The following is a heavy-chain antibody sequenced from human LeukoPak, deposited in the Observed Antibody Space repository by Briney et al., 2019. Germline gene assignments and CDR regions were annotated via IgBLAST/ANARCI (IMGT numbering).Heavy chain of an antibody. D-gene: IGHD4-11*01. Sequence: SETLSLTCTVSGGSISSSSYYWGWIRQPPGKGLEWIGSIYYSGSTYYNPSLKSRVTISVDTSKNQFSLKLSSVTAADSAVYHCASDYSNYGWFDPWGQGTLVTVSS. CDR2: IYYSGST. V-gene: IGHV4-39*01. CDR1: GGSISSSSYY. J-gene: IGHJ5*02. CDR3: ASDYSNYGWFDP.